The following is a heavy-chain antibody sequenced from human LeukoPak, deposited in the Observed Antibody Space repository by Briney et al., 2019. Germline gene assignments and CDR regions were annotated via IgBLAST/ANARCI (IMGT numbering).Heavy chain of an antibody. CDR2: IIPIFGTA. CDR1: GGTFSGYA. Sequence: ASVKVSCKASGGTFSGYAISWVRQAPGQGLEWMGGIIPIFGTANYAQKFQGRVTITADESTSTAYMELSSLRSEDTAVYYCARRVLGGGSYYFDYWGQGTLVTVSS. D-gene: IGHD1-26*01. CDR3: ARRVLGGGSYYFDY. J-gene: IGHJ4*02. V-gene: IGHV1-69*01.